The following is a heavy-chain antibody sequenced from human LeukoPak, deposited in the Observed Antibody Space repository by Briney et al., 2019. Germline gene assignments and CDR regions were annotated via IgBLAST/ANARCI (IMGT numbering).Heavy chain of an antibody. CDR1: GGTFSSYA. J-gene: IGHJ4*02. V-gene: IGHV1-69*04. D-gene: IGHD4-17*01. Sequence: ASVTVSCKASGGTFSSYAISWVRQAPGQGLEWMGRIIPILGIANYAQKFQGRVTITADKSTSTAYMELSSLRSEDTAVYYCARDGSYGDYLYYWGQGTLVTVSS. CDR3: ARDGSYGDYLYY. CDR2: IIPILGIA.